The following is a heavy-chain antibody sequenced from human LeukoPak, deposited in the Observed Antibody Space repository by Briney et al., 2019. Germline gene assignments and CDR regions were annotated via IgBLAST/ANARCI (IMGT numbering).Heavy chain of an antibody. D-gene: IGHD3-22*01. J-gene: IGHJ4*02. CDR2: ISSSSSYI. CDR1: GFTFSSYS. CDR3: APLGYYYDSSGKRFDY. Sequence: GGSLRLSCAASGFTFSSYSMNWVRQAPGKGLEWVSSISSSSSYIYYADSVKGRFTISRDNAKNSLYLQMNSLRAEDTAVYYCAPLGYYYDSSGKRFDYWGQGTLVTVSS. V-gene: IGHV3-21*01.